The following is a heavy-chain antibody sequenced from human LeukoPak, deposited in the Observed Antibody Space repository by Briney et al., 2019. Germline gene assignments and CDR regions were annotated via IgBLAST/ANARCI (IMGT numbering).Heavy chain of an antibody. J-gene: IGHJ4*02. Sequence: SETLPLTCTVSGGSISSGGYYWSWIRQHPGKGLEWIGYIYYSGSTYYNPSLKSRVTIPVDTSKNQFSLKLSSVTAADTAVYYCARVADCSGGSCSFDYWGQGTLVTVSS. CDR3: ARVADCSGGSCSFDY. D-gene: IGHD2-15*01. CDR2: IYYSGST. CDR1: GGSISSGGYY. V-gene: IGHV4-31*03.